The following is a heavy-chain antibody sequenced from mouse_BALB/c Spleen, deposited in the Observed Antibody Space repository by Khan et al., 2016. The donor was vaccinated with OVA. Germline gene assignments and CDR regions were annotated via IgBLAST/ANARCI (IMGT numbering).Heavy chain of an antibody. CDR2: RWSAGST. J-gene: IGHJ3*01. V-gene: IGHV2-2*02. CDR3: ARRGYDYGRGALFAY. CDR1: GFSLTNYS. Sequence: VQLVESGPGLVQPSQSLSITCTVSGFSLTNYSVHWVRQSPGKGLEWLGVRWSAGSTDYNAAFISRLTIRKDNSRSQVFFKMNSLQPNDTAIYYCARRGYDYGRGALFAYWGQGTLVTVSA. D-gene: IGHD2-4*01.